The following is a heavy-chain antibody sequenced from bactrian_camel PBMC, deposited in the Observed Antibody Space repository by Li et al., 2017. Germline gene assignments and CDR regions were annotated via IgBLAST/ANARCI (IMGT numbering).Heavy chain of an antibody. V-gene: IGHV3S59*01. CDR2: IYTSGGSP. J-gene: IGHJ6*01. CDR3: TARYEFGLGACRGVGGLGF. CDR1: GYRYTYNSYC. Sequence: GSVQAGGSLRLSCAASGYRYTYNSYCMGWFRQPPGKEREAVAVIYTSGGSPAYSDNVKGRFAISRDNGKRTLYLQMISLTPEDTAMYYCTARYEFGLGACRGVGGLGFWGQGTQVTVS. D-gene: IGHD1*01.